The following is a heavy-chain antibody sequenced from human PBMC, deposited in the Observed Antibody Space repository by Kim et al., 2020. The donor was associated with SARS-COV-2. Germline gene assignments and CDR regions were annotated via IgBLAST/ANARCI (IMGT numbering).Heavy chain of an antibody. Sequence: SETLSLTCAVYGGSFSGYYWSWIRQPPGKGLEWIGEINHSGSTNYNPSLKSRVTISVDTSKNQFSLKLSSVTAADTAVYYCARGRTPRPPRGGNWWPYYFDYWGQGTLVTVSS. J-gene: IGHJ4*02. V-gene: IGHV4-34*01. D-gene: IGHD2-15*01. CDR2: INHSGST. CDR1: GGSFSGYY. CDR3: ARGRTPRPPRGGNWWPYYFDY.